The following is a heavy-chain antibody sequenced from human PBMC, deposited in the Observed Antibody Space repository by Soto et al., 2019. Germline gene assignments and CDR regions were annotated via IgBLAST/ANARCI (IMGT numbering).Heavy chain of an antibody. V-gene: IGHV3-23*01. D-gene: IGHD2-15*01. CDR2: LSGSGSLS. J-gene: IGHJ4*02. CDR1: GFTFNTFA. Sequence: EVLLLESGGDLVQPGGSLRLSCAASGFTFNTFAMTWVRQAPGKGLEWVSALSGSGSLSYYADSVKGRFTISRDNSKNTMYLHMNNLRVDETAVYFCARDRGGALDSWGQGTLVTVSS. CDR3: ARDRGGALDS.